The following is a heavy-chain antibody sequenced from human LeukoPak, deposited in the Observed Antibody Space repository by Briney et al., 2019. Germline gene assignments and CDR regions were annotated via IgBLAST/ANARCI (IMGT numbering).Heavy chain of an antibody. J-gene: IGHJ4*02. Sequence: SETLSLTCTGSGGSISSYYWSWIRQPPGKGLDWIAYISDIGSINYNPSLKSRVTISLDTSKNQVSLKLSSVTAAATAVYYCAGHHPRNTVYFWGQGNLGTVSP. D-gene: IGHD2/OR15-2a*01. CDR1: GGSISSYY. V-gene: IGHV4-59*08. CDR3: AGHHPRNTVYF. CDR2: ISDIGSI.